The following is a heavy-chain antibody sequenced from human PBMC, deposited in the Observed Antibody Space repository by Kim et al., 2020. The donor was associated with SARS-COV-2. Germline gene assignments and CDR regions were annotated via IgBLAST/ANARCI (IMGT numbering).Heavy chain of an antibody. CDR2: IYWDDDK. CDR3: AHRGSGWTRGYFDY. D-gene: IGHD6-19*01. CDR1: GFSLSTSGVG. Sequence: SGPTLVKPTQTLTLTCTFSGFSLSTSGVGVGWIRQPPGKALEWLALIYWDDDKRYSPSLKSRLTITKDTSKNQVVLTMTNMDPVDTATYYCAHRGSGWTRGYFDYGGQGTLVTVSS. V-gene: IGHV2-5*02. J-gene: IGHJ4*02.